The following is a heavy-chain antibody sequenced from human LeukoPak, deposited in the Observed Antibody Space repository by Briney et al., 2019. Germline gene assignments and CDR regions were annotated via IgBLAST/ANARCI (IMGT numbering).Heavy chain of an antibody. CDR1: GGSISDYY. CDR2: VYYSGST. D-gene: IGHD6-6*01. Sequence: PSETLCLTCTVSGGSISDYYWSWIRQPPGKGLEWIGYVYYSGSTSYNPSLKSRVTISVDTSKNQFSLKASSVTAADTALYYCARGHLVFAYWGQGTLVTVSS. V-gene: IGHV4-59*01. CDR3: ARGHLVFAY. J-gene: IGHJ4*02.